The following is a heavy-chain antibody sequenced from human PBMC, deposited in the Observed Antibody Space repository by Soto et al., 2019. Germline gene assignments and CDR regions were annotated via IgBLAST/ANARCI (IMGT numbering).Heavy chain of an antibody. CDR1: GYTFTSYA. J-gene: IGHJ6*02. Sequence: QVQLVQSGAEMKKPGASVKVSCKASGYTFTSYAIHWVRQAPGQTLEWMGWINAANGNTKYSEKFQDRITITRDISASTAYMEVSRLISEDTAVYYCAKDFDYYYYAMDVWGQGTMVTVSS. V-gene: IGHV1-3*01. CDR3: AKDFDYYYYAMDV. D-gene: IGHD3-3*01. CDR2: INAANGNT.